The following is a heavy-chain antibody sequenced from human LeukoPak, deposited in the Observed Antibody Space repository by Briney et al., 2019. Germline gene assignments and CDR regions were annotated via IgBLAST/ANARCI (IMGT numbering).Heavy chain of an antibody. V-gene: IGHV4-34*01. J-gene: IGHJ6*03. CDR2: INHSGST. CDR3: ARLLPRTGTTAYYFHNDMDV. D-gene: IGHD1-1*01. CDR1: GGSFSGYY. Sequence: SETLSLTCAVYGGSFSGYYWSWIRQPPGKGLEWIGEINHSGSTNYNPSLKSRVIISIDTSKNQLSLKLSSVTAADTADYYCARLLPRTGTTAYYFHNDMDVWGKGTTVTISS.